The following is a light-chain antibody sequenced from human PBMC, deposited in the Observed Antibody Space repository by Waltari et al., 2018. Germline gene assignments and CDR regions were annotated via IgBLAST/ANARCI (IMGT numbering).Light chain of an antibody. CDR3: QSYDNSLSGPVV. Sequence: QSVLTQPPSVSGAPGQRVTISCTGSSSNIGAGYDVHWYQQLPGTAPKLLISNTTNRPSGVPDRFSGSKSGTSASLAITGLQAEDEADYYSQSYDNSLSGPVVFGGGTKLTVL. V-gene: IGLV1-40*01. CDR2: NTT. CDR1: SSNIGAGYD. J-gene: IGLJ2*01.